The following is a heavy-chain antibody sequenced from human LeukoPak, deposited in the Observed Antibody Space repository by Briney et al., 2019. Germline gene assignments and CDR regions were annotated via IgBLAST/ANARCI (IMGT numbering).Heavy chain of an antibody. CDR3: ARGRAYSSGWYGVY. V-gene: IGHV1-8*01. Sequence: GASVKVSCKASGYTFTSYDINWVRQATGQGLEWMGWMHPNRGNTGYAQKFQGRVTMTRNTSISTAYMELSSLRSEDTAVYYCARGRAYSSGWYGVYWGQGTLVTVSS. J-gene: IGHJ4*02. CDR1: GYTFTSYD. CDR2: MHPNRGNT. D-gene: IGHD6-19*01.